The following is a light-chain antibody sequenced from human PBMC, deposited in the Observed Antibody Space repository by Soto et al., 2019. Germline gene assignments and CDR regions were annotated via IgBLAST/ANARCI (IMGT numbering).Light chain of an antibody. CDR3: QHYGDSVWT. CDR1: QSVNSGF. Sequence: EIVLTQSPGTLSLSPGEGATLSCRTSQSVNSGFLAWYQKKPGQAPRLLLYGISSRAIGIPDRFSGSGSGTDFTLTITRLEPDDCAVYYCQHYGDSVWTFGQGTKVEI. V-gene: IGKV3-20*01. CDR2: GIS. J-gene: IGKJ1*01.